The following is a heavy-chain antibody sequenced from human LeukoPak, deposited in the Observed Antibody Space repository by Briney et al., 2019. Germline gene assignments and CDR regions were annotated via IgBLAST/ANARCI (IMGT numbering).Heavy chain of an antibody. V-gene: IGHV1-8*01. CDR3: ARLESDGGGTDY. J-gene: IGHJ4*02. CDR2: MNPNSGNT. Sequence: GASVKVSCKASGYTFTSYDINWVRQATGQGLEWMGWMNPNSGNTGYAQKFQGRVTMTRNTSISTAYMELSSPRSEDTAVYYCARLESDGGGTDYWGQGTLVTVSS. CDR1: GYTFTSYD. D-gene: IGHD2-21*01.